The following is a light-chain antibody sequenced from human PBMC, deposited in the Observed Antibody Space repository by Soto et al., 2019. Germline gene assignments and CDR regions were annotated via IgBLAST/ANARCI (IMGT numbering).Light chain of an antibody. Sequence: DIQMTQSPSTLSASVGDRVTITCRASQSISSWLAWYQQKPGKAPNLLIYKASSLESGVPSRFSGSGSGTEFTLTISSLQPDDFATYYCQHYNSDSRWTFGQGTKVEIK. V-gene: IGKV1-5*03. CDR3: QHYNSDSRWT. CDR2: KAS. J-gene: IGKJ1*01. CDR1: QSISSW.